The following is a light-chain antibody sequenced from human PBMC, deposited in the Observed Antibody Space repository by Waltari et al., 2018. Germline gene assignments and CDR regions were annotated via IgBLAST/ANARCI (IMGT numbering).Light chain of an antibody. CDR1: KDIRKN. Sequence: IQMTQSPSSLSASIGDRVTITCRASKDIRKNLSWFQERPGKPPKLLIYDASNLEDGVPARFSGTGSGTDFSLTISSLQPEDSATYYCQHYNNLPYTFSRGTKLQIK. CDR3: QHYNNLPYT. V-gene: IGKV1-33*01. CDR2: DAS. J-gene: IGKJ2*01.